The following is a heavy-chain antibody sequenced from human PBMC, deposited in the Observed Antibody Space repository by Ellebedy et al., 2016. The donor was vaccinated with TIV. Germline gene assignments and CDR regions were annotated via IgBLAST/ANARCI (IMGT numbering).Heavy chain of an antibody. J-gene: IGHJ3*01. D-gene: IGHD4-23*01. CDR3: ARDPVGVGPAFDV. CDR1: GFTSNSYA. CDR2: ISGTGYST. Sequence: GESLKISCAVSGFTSNSYAMSWVRQAPGKGLEWVSNISGTGYSTDYADSVKGRFTISRDTSKDTLFLQMNSLRAEDTAIYFCARDPVGVGPAFDVWGQGTMVTVSS. V-gene: IGHV3-23*01.